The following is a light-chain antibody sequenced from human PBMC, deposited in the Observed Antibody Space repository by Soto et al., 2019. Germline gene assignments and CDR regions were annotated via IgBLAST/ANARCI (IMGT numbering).Light chain of an antibody. Sequence: QSVLTQPPSASGTPGQRVTISCSGSSSNIGSNYVYWYQQPPGTAPKLLIHSNDQRPSGVPDRFSGSKSGTSASLAISGLRSEDEADYYCAAWDDSLSGRRVFGGGTKVTVL. V-gene: IGLV1-47*02. CDR1: SSNIGSNY. CDR3: AAWDDSLSGRRV. J-gene: IGLJ3*02. CDR2: SND.